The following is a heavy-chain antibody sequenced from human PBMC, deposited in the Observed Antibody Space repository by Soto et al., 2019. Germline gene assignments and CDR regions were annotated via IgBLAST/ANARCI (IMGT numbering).Heavy chain of an antibody. CDR3: ARAVMSRRPTHDAFDI. CDR2: IIPIFGTA. CDR1: GYTFTHHY. Sequence: SVQVSCKASGYTFTHHYIHWVRQAPGQGLEWMGGIIPIFGTANYAQKFQGRVTITADESTSTAYMELSSLRSEDTAVYYCARAVMSRRPTHDAFDIWGQGTMVTVSS. J-gene: IGHJ3*02. V-gene: IGHV1-69*13.